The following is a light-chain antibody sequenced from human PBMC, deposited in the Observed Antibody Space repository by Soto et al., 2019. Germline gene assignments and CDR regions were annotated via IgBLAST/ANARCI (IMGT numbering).Light chain of an antibody. V-gene: IGLV2-11*01. J-gene: IGLJ2*01. CDR1: SSDVGAYNY. CDR3: CSYAGSDTYIL. Sequence: QSALTQPRSVSGSPGQSVTISCTGTSSDVGAYNYVSWYQQYPGKAPKIIIYDVSKRPSGVPDRFSGSKSGNTASLTISGLQAEDEADYYCCSYAGSDTYILFGGGTQLTVL. CDR2: DVS.